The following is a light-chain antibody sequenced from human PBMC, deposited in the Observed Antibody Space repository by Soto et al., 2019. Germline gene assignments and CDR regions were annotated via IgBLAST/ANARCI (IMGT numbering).Light chain of an antibody. CDR1: SSDVGGYNY. V-gene: IGLV2-14*01. CDR2: DIS. Sequence: QSALTQPASVSGSPGQSITISCTGTSSDVGGYNYVSWYQQQPGKAPKLLIYDISYRPSGVSNRFSGSKSGNTASLTISGLHAEDAADYYCSSDTSSSTLVFGGGTKLTVL. J-gene: IGLJ2*01. CDR3: SSDTSSSTLV.